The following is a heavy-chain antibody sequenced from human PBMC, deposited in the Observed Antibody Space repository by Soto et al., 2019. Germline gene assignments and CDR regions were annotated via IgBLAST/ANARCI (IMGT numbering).Heavy chain of an antibody. Sequence: GAAVKVYCKASGGSFRNIGISWVRQAPGQGLEWMGGIVPVLGRPNYAQRFRGRLTITADESTSTGYMELISLRSDDTAVYYCAREGSGYNFWGQGTQVTVSS. V-gene: IGHV1-69*10. CDR1: GGSFRNIG. CDR2: IVPVLGRP. CDR3: AREGSGYNF. D-gene: IGHD5-12*01. J-gene: IGHJ4*02.